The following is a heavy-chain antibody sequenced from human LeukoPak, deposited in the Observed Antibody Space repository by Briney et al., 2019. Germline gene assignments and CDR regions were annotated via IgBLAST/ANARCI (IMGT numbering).Heavy chain of an antibody. CDR3: ARERGERYVARGYLDY. CDR2: IKEDGSEK. D-gene: IGHD3-10*02. CDR1: EFTFSSYW. Sequence: GGSLRPSCAASEFTFSSYWMSWVRQTPGKGLEWVANIKEDGSEKYYVDSVKGRFTISRDNAKNSLFLEINSLRAEDTAVYYCARERGERYVARGYLDYWAQGTLVTVSS. J-gene: IGHJ4*02. V-gene: IGHV3-7*03.